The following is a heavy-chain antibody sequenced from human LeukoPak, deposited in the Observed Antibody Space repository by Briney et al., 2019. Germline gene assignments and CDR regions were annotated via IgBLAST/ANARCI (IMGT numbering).Heavy chain of an antibody. CDR1: GGTFSSYA. V-gene: IGHV1-69*13. J-gene: IGHJ4*02. D-gene: IGHD6-13*01. Sequence: SVKVSCKASGGTFSSYAISWVRQAPGQGLEWMGGIIPIFGTANYAQKFQGRVTITADESTSTAYMELSSLRSEDTAVYYCARGIAAAAPLYIYWGQGTLVTVSS. CDR3: ARGIAAAAPLYIY. CDR2: IIPIFGTA.